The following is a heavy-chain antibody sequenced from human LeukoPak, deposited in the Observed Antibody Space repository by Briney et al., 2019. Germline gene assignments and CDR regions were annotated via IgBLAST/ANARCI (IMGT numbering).Heavy chain of an antibody. J-gene: IGHJ3*02. CDR2: ISGSGGST. Sequence: GGSLRLSCAASGFIISNQVMCWVRLAPAPGLDRVSAISGSGGSTSYADSVKGRFTVSRENSKNTLYLQMNSLRAEDTAVYYCAKSLVLRDAFDIWGQGTMVTVSS. D-gene: IGHD3-3*01. CDR3: AKSLVLRDAFDI. V-gene: IGHV3-23*01. CDR1: GFIISNQV.